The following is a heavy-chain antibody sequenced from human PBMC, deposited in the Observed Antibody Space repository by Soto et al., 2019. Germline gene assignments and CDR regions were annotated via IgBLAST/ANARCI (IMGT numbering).Heavy chain of an antibody. CDR2: VNSDGSTT. D-gene: IGHD6-19*01. V-gene: IGHV3-74*01. CDR3: VRGEGGWETY. Sequence: EVQLMESGGGLVQPGGSLRLSCAASGFTFSSYWMHWVRQAPGKGLVWVSRVNSDGSTTTYADSVKGRFTISRDNAKNTLYLKMNSLRAEDTAVYYCVRGEGGWETYWGQGTLVTVS. J-gene: IGHJ4*02. CDR1: GFTFSSYW.